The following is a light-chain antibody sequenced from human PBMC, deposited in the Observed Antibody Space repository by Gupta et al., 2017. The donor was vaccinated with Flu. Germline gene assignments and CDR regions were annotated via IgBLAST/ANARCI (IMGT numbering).Light chain of an antibody. J-gene: IGLJ3*02. Sequence: TATFACTGSSNNMGNHGVDWSQQHPGTPPKLIIYSNNKRPSGIPERFSGSRSGTSASLAIXGXQPEDEXDYYCAAWDSSLSGVVFGGGTKLTVL. CDR3: AAWDSSLSGVV. CDR2: SNN. CDR1: SNNMGNHG. V-gene: IGLV1-44*01.